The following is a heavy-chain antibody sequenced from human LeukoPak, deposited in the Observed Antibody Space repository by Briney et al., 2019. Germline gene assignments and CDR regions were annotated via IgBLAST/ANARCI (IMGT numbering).Heavy chain of an antibody. CDR1: GFTVSSHY. V-gene: IGHV3-53*01. Sequence: GGSLRLSCAASGFTVSSHYMSWVRQAPGKGLEWVSVIYSGGSTYYADSVKGRFTISRDNSKNTLYLQMNSLRAEDTAVYYCARGLGFGELLFDYWGQGTLVTVSS. D-gene: IGHD3-10*01. J-gene: IGHJ4*02. CDR3: ARGLGFGELLFDY. CDR2: IYSGGST.